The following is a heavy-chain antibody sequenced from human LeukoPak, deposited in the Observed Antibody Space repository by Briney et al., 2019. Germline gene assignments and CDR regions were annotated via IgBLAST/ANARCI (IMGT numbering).Heavy chain of an antibody. V-gene: IGHV4-34*01. J-gene: IGHJ6*04. D-gene: IGHD3-22*01. CDR2: INHSGST. CDR1: GGSFSGYY. CDR3: AREGITMIAMDV. Sequence: SETLSLTCAVYGGSFSGYYWSWIRQPPGKGLEWIGEINHSGSTNYNPSLKSRVTISVDTSKNQFSLKLSSVTAADTAVYYCAREGITMIAMDVWGKGTTVTVSS.